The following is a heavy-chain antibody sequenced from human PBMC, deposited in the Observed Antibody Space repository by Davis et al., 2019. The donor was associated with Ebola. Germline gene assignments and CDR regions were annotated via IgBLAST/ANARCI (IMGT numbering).Heavy chain of an antibody. CDR3: ARDGRYCTGGVCYTPFDS. D-gene: IGHD2-8*02. Sequence: GESLKIFCAASGFAFSNFAMHWVRQAPGKGLEFVAGIAGNGGFTYYADSVKGRFTISRDNSNNTLYLQVGSVRAEDMAVYYCARDGRYCTGGVCYTPFDSWGQGTLVTVSS. J-gene: IGHJ4*02. V-gene: IGHV3-64*02. CDR1: GFAFSNFA. CDR2: IAGNGGFT.